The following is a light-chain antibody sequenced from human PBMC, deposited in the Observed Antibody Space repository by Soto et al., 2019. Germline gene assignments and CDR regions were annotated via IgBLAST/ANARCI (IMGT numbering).Light chain of an antibody. CDR1: SSNIGAGYD. CDR3: QSYDSSLSGSRV. J-gene: IGLJ1*01. V-gene: IGLV1-40*01. Sequence: QSVLTQPPSVSGAPGQRVTISCTGSSSNIGAGYDVHWYQQLPGTAPKLLIYGNSNRPSGVPDRFSGSKSGTSASLAITGLRPEDEADYYCQSYDSSLSGSRVFGTGTKLTVL. CDR2: GNS.